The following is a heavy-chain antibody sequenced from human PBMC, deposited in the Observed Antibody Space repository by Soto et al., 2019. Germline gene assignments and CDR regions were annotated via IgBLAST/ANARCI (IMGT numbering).Heavy chain of an antibody. CDR2: ISGSGGST. Sequence: SLRLSCAASGFTFSSYAMSWVRQAPGKGLEWVSAISGSGGSTYYADSVKGRFTISRDNSRNTLYLQMNSPRAEDTAVYYCAKDLEYSSSHATYDAFDIWGQGTMVTVSS. CDR3: AKDLEYSSSHATYDAFDI. CDR1: GFTFSSYA. V-gene: IGHV3-23*01. J-gene: IGHJ3*02. D-gene: IGHD6-13*01.